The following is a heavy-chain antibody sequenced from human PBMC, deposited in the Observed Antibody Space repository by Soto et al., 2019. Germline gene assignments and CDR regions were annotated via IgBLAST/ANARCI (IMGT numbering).Heavy chain of an antibody. D-gene: IGHD5-18*01. CDR1: GGSFSGYY. CDR2: INHSGST. J-gene: IGHJ6*02. V-gene: IGHV4-34*01. Sequence: PSETLSLTCAVYGGSFSGYYWSWIRQPPGKGLEWIGEINHSGSTNYNPSLKSRVTISVDTSKNQFSLKLSSVTAADTAVYYCARVDTAMVGVRYYYYYYGMDVWGQGTTVTVSS. CDR3: ARVDTAMVGVRYYYYYYGMDV.